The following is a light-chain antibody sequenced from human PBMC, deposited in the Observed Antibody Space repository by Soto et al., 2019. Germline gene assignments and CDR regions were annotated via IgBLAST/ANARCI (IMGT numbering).Light chain of an antibody. CDR2: DVS. CDR1: SSDVGGYNY. J-gene: IGLJ2*01. Sequence: QSALTQPPSVSGSPGQSITISCTGTSSDVGGYNYVSWYQQHPGKAPKLMIYDVSNRPSGVSNRFSGSKSGNTASLTISGLQAEDEADYYCSSYTSSSTGVFGGGTKVTVL. CDR3: SSYTSSSTGV. V-gene: IGLV2-14*01.